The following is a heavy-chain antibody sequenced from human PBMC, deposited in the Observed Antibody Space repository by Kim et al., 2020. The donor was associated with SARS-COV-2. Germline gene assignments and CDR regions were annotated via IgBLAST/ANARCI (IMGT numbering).Heavy chain of an antibody. D-gene: IGHD3-10*01. Sequence: PALKSRVTISADPSKNQVSLLLNSVTAADTAVYYCARAHGEYGSGSYGLDVWGQGTTVTVSS. CDR3: ARAHGEYGSGSYGLDV. J-gene: IGHJ6*02. V-gene: IGHV4-59*01.